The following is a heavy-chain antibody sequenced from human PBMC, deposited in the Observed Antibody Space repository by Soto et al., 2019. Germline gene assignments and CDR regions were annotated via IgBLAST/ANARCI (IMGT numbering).Heavy chain of an antibody. CDR1: GGTFSSYA. V-gene: IGHV1-8*02. Sequence: ASVKVSCKASGGTFSSYAISWVRQAPGQGLEWMGWINPNIGKTNYAQKFQGRVTMTRNDSISTAYMELSSLRSEDTAVYYCARGVVATIQYFDYWGQGTLVTVSS. J-gene: IGHJ4*02. CDR3: ARGVVATIQYFDY. CDR2: INPNIGKT. D-gene: IGHD5-12*01.